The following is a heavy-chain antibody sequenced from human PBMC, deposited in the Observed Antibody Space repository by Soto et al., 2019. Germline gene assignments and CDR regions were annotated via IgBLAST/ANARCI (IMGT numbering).Heavy chain of an antibody. D-gene: IGHD2-15*01. CDR2: IYHSGST. Sequence: SETLSLTCAVSGHSISSGFYYWGWIRQPPGKGLEWIGSIYHSGSTYYNPSLKSRVTISIDTSKSQFSLSLDSVTAADTAVYFCARAHAPTLPFDYWGLGTLVTVSS. V-gene: IGHV4-38-2*01. CDR1: GHSISSGFY. J-gene: IGHJ4*01. CDR3: ARAHAPTLPFDY.